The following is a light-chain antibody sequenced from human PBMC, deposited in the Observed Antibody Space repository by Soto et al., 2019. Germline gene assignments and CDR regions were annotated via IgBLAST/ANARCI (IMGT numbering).Light chain of an antibody. J-gene: IGKJ3*01. Sequence: DLQMTQSPSSLSASVGDRVTITCRASQIIGSYLNWYQQKPGKAPELLIYITSSLKSGVPSRFSGIGSGTDFTLTISSLQPEDFATYYCQQGSSLPFTFGPGTKVDIK. CDR3: QQGSSLPFT. CDR2: ITS. CDR1: QIIGSY. V-gene: IGKV1-39*01.